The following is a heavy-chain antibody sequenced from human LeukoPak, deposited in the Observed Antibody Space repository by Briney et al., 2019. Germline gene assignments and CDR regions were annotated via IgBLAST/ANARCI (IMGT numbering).Heavy chain of an antibody. J-gene: IGHJ4*02. Sequence: PGGSLRLSCAASGFTFSSYAMSWVRQAPGKGVEWVSTISNSDGKTYYADSVKGRFTISRDNSKNTLYVQMNSLTAEDTAIYYCAKATGNLGNWGQGTLVTVSS. V-gene: IGHV3-23*01. CDR1: GFTFSSYA. CDR3: AKATGNLGN. D-gene: IGHD1-1*01. CDR2: ISNSDGKT.